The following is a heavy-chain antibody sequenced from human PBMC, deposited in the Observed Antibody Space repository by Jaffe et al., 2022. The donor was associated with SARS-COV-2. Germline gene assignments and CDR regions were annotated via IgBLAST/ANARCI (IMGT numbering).Heavy chain of an antibody. CDR2: IKSKTDGGTT. CDR3: TTWELLYYPQFDY. Sequence: EVQLVESGGGLVKPGGSLRLSCAASGFTFSNAWMSWVRQAPGKGLEWVGRIKSKTDGGTTDYAAPVKGRFTISRDDSKNTLYLQMNSLKTEDTAVYYCTTWELLYYPQFDYWGQGTLVTVSS. D-gene: IGHD2-15*01. J-gene: IGHJ4*02. CDR1: GFTFSNAW. V-gene: IGHV3-15*01.